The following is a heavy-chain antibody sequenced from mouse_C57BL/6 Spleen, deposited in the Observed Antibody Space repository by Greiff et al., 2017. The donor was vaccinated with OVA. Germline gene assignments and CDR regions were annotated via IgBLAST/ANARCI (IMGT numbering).Heavy chain of an antibody. CDR1: GFTFSDYG. J-gene: IGHJ3*01. CDR3: ARSNYRAWFAY. D-gene: IGHD2-5*01. V-gene: IGHV5-17*01. CDR2: ISSGSNTI. Sequence: EVKLEESGGGLVKPGGSLKLSCAASGFTFSDYGMHWVRQAPEKGLEWVAYISSGSNTIYYADTVKGRFTISRDNAKNTLFLQMTSLRSEDTAMYYCARSNYRAWFAYWGQGTLVTVSA.